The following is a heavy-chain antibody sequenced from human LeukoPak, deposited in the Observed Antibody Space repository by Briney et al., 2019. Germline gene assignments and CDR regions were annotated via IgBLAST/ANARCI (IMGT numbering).Heavy chain of an antibody. CDR1: GGSISSYY. Sequence: PSETLSLTCTVSGGSISSYYWSWIRQPPGKGLEWMGYINVNGSTNYNPSLKSRVTTAVDPSKNQFSLKLSSVTAADTAVYYCARLADRYGGNSYGTWFDPWGQGTLVT. CDR3: ARLADRYGGNSYGTWFDP. D-gene: IGHD4-23*01. CDR2: INVNGST. J-gene: IGHJ5*02. V-gene: IGHV4-59*08.